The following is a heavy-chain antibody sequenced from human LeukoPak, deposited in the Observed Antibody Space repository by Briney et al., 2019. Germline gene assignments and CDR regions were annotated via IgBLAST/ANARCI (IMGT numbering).Heavy chain of an antibody. V-gene: IGHV1-8*01. CDR1: GYTFTSYD. Sequence: ASVKVSCKASGYTFTSYDINWVRQAPGQGLEWMGWMNPNSGNTGYAQKFQGRVTMTRNTSISTAYVELSSLRSEDTAVYYCARDYRRTTSYYFDYWGQGTLVTVSS. D-gene: IGHD1-1*01. CDR3: ARDYRRTTSYYFDY. CDR2: MNPNSGNT. J-gene: IGHJ4*02.